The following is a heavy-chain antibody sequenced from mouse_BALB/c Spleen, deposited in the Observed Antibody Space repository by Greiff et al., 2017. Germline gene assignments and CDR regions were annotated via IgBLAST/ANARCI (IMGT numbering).Heavy chain of an antibody. D-gene: IGHD2-4*01. V-gene: IGHV3-8*02. Sequence: EVKLMESGPSLVKPSQTLSLTCSVTGDSITSGYWNWIRKFPGNKLEYMGYISYSGSTYYNPSLKSRISITRDTSKNQYYLQLNSVTTEDTATYYCARWGELRRYFDVWGAGTTVTVSS. CDR2: ISYSGST. CDR1: GDSITSGY. CDR3: ARWGELRRYFDV. J-gene: IGHJ1*01.